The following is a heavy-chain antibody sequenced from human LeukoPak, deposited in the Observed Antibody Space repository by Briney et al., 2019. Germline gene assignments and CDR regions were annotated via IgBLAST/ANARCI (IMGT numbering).Heavy chain of an antibody. V-gene: IGHV3-15*01. CDR2: IKSKTDGGTT. J-gene: IGHJ4*02. Sequence: GGSLRLSCAASGFTFSNAWMSWVRQAPGKGLEWVGRIKSKTDGGTTDYAAPVKGRFTISRDDSKNTLYLQMNSLRAEDTAVYYCAKGLGITIFGVVTVPFDYWGQGTLVTVSS. CDR1: GFTFSNAW. D-gene: IGHD3-3*01. CDR3: AKGLGITIFGVVTVPFDY.